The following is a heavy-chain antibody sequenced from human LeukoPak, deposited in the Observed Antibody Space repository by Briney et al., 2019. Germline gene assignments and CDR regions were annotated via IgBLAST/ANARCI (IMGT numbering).Heavy chain of an antibody. CDR3: ARNVVPAASVYYYYYGMDV. CDR1: GGTFSSYA. CDR2: IIPIFGTA. D-gene: IGHD2-2*01. Sequence: SVKVSCKASGGTFSSYAISWVRQAPGQGLEWMGGIIPIFGTANYAQKFQGRVTITADKSTSTAYMELSSLRSDDTAVYYCARNVVPAASVYYYYYGMDVWGQGTTVTVSS. J-gene: IGHJ6*02. V-gene: IGHV1-69*06.